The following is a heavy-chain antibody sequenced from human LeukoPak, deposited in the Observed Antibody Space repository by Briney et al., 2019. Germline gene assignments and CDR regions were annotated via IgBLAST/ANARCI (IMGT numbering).Heavy chain of an antibody. CDR3: ARDRTYYDFWSGYYS. CDR2: ISAYNGNT. Sequence: GASVKVSCKASGYTFTSYGISWVRQAPGQGLEWMGWISAYNGNTNYAQKLQGRVTMTTDTSTSTAYMELRSLRSDDTAVYYCARDRTYYDFWSGYYSWGQGTLVTVCS. CDR1: GYTFTSYG. J-gene: IGHJ5*02. V-gene: IGHV1-18*01. D-gene: IGHD3-3*01.